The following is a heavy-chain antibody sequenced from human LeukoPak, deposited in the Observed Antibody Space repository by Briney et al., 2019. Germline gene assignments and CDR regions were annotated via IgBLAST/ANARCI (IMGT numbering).Heavy chain of an antibody. D-gene: IGHD3-22*01. J-gene: IGHJ4*02. CDR1: GYTFTGYY. Sequence: ASVKVSCKASGYTFTGYYMHWVRQAPGQGLEWMGIINPSGGSTSYAQRFQGRVTMTRDMSTSTVYMELSRLRSDDTAVYYCARVPHYYDSDFDYWGQGTLVTVSS. V-gene: IGHV1-46*01. CDR3: ARVPHYYDSDFDY. CDR2: INPSGGST.